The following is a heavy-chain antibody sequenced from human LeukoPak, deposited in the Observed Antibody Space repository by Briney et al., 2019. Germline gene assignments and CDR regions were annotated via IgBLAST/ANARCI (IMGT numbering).Heavy chain of an antibody. CDR2: ISYDGSNK. J-gene: IGHJ6*02. CDR3: ARKRYYYGSRSYYYYYGMDV. V-gene: IGHV3-30*04. CDR1: GFTFSSYA. Sequence: GGSLRLSCAASGFTFSSYAMHWVRQAPGKGLEWVAVISYDGSNKYYADSVKGRFTISRDNSKNTLYLQMNSPRAEDTAVYYCARKRYYYGSRSYYYYYGMDVWGQGTTVTVSS. D-gene: IGHD3-10*01.